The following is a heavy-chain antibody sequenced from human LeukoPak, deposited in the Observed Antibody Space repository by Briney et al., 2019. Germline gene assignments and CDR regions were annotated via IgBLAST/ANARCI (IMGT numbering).Heavy chain of an antibody. J-gene: IGHJ4*02. CDR3: ARDPYYDFWSGYPPD. Sequence: PSETLSLTCTVSGGSISSGSYYWSWIRQPAGKGLEWIGRICTSGSTNYNPSLKSRVTISVDTSKNQFSLKLSSVTAADTAVYYCARDPYYDFWSGYPPDWGQGTLVTVSS. CDR2: ICTSGST. V-gene: IGHV4-61*02. D-gene: IGHD3-3*01. CDR1: GGSISSGSYY.